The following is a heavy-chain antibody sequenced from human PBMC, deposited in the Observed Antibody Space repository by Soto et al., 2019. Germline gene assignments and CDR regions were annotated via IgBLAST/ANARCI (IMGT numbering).Heavy chain of an antibody. V-gene: IGHV5-51*01. CDR2: FHPGDYDT. J-gene: IGHJ6*02. CDR3: ARRGSGRNGMDV. D-gene: IGHD6-25*01. Sequence: PGESLKISCKGSGHSFTNYWIGWVRQMPGKGLEWMENFHPGDYDTRYSPSFQGQVTISADKSISTAYLQWSSLKASDTAIYYCARRGSGRNGMDVWGQGTTVTVSS. CDR1: GHSFTNYW.